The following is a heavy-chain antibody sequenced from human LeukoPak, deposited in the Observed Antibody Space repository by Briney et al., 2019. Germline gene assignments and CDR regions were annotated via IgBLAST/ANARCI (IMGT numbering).Heavy chain of an antibody. V-gene: IGHV4-39*07. CDR1: GVSINNSSFS. J-gene: IGHJ4*02. CDR3: ARAGGAVNLDY. Sequence: KPSETLSLTCSIPGVSINNSSFSWGWIRQPPGKGLEWIGNIYFTGSTYYNPSLKSRVTISVDTSKNQFSLKLSSVTAADTAVYYCARAGGAVNLDYWGQGTLVTVSS. D-gene: IGHD6-19*01. CDR2: IYFTGST.